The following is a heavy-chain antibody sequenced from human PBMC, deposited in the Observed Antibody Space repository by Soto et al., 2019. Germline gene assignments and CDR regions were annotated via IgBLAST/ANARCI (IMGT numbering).Heavy chain of an antibody. CDR1: GFTFDDYA. CDR2: ISWNSGSI. J-gene: IGHJ4*02. V-gene: IGHV3-9*01. CDR3: AKAEIGYCSSTSCPYFDY. D-gene: IGHD2-2*01. Sequence: GGSLRLSCGASGFTFDDYAMHWVRQAPGKGLEWVSGISWNSGSIGYADSVKGRFTISRDNAKNSLYLQMNSLRAEDTALYYCAKAEIGYCSSTSCPYFDYWGQGTLVTVSS.